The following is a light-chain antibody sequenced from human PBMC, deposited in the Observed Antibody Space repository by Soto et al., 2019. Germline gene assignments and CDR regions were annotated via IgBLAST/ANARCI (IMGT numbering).Light chain of an antibody. CDR3: QQRSNGPFT. CDR1: RSIGTY. Sequence: EIVLTQSPATLSLSPGERATLSCRASRSIGTYLAWYQQKPGQAPRLLMYGASNRATGIPARFSGSGSATDFTLTISSLEPADFAVYYCQQRSNGPFTFGPGTKVDIK. V-gene: IGKV3-11*01. CDR2: GAS. J-gene: IGKJ3*01.